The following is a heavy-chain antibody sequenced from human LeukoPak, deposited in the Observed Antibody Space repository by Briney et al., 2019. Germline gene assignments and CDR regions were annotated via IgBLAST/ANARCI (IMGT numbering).Heavy chain of an antibody. Sequence: PGGSLRLSCAASGFTFSSYEMNWVRQAPGKGLEWVSYISSSGTTIYYADSVKGRFTISRDNAKNLLYLQMSSLRDEDTAVYYCARDQVAAAGARDFDFWGQGTLVTVSS. V-gene: IGHV3-48*03. J-gene: IGHJ4*02. D-gene: IGHD6-13*01. CDR1: GFTFSSYE. CDR3: ARDQVAAAGARDFDF. CDR2: ISSSGTTI.